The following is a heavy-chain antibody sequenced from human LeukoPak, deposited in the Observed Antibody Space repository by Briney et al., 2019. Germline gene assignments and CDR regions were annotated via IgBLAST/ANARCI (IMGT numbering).Heavy chain of an antibody. Sequence: GGSLRLSSAASGFTFSSYWMHWVRQAPGKGLEWVSSISSSSSYIYYADSVKGRFTISRDNAKNSLYLQMNSLRAEDTAVYYCARSTYYDFWSGPTRNYYMDVWGKGTTVTVSS. CDR1: GFTFSSYW. CDR3: ARSTYYDFWSGPTRNYYMDV. V-gene: IGHV3-21*01. J-gene: IGHJ6*03. CDR2: ISSSSSYI. D-gene: IGHD3-3*01.